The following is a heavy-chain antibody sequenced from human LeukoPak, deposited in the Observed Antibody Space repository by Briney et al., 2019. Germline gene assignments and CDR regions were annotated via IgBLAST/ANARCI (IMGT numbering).Heavy chain of an antibody. CDR1: GFTFSNYA. J-gene: IGHJ3*02. CDR3: AKGRLGELNDACAI. CDR2: ISCSGGST. D-gene: IGHD3-16*01. Sequence: GGSLRLSCAASGFTFSNYAMSWLRQAPGKELKWVSAISCSGGSTYYADSVKGRFTISRDNSKNTLYLQMNSLRAEDTAVYYCAKGRLGELNDACAIWGQGTMVTVSS. V-gene: IGHV3-23*01.